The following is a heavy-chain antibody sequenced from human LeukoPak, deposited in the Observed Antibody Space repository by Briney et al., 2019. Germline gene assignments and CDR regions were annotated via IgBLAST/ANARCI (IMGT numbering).Heavy chain of an antibody. V-gene: IGHV3-21*01. CDR2: ISSSGSHM. CDR1: GFTFSSYS. J-gene: IGHJ4*02. D-gene: IGHD3-16*02. Sequence: PGGSLRLSCAASGFTFSSYSMNWVRQAPGKGLEWVSSISSSGSHMYYADSVKGRFTISRDNAKNSPYLQMNSLRAEDTAVYYCARLTFGGVIGFDYWGQGTLVTVSS. CDR3: ARLTFGGVIGFDY.